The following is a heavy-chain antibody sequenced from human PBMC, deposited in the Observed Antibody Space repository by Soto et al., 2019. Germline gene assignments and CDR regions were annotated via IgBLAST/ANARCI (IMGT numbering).Heavy chain of an antibody. D-gene: IGHD6-13*01. Sequence: SETLSLTCAVYGGSFSGYYWSWIRQPPGKGLEWIGEINHSGSTNYNPSLKSRVTISVDTSKNQFSLKLSSVTAADTAVYYCARGGSSWYSRGNWFDPWGQGTLVTVSS. CDR3: ARGGSSWYSRGNWFDP. CDR2: INHSGST. CDR1: GGSFSGYY. V-gene: IGHV4-34*01. J-gene: IGHJ5*02.